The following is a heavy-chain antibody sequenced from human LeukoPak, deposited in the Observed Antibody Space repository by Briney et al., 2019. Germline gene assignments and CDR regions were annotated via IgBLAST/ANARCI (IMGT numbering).Heavy chain of an antibody. D-gene: IGHD6-19*01. CDR3: AKDRGPQLVVRKGFDI. V-gene: IGHV1-69*13. CDR2: IIPIFGTA. J-gene: IGHJ3*02. CDR1: GGTFSSYA. Sequence: GASVKVSCKASGGTFSSYAISWVRQAPGQGLEWMGGIIPIFGTANYAQKFQGRVTITADESTSTAYMELSSLRSEDTAVYYCAKDRGPQLVVRKGFDIWGPGTMVTVSS.